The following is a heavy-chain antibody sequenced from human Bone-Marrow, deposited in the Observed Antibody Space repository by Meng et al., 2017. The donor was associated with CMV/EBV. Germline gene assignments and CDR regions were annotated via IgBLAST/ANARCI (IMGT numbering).Heavy chain of an antibody. D-gene: IGHD3-3*01. J-gene: IGHJ4*02. V-gene: IGHV5-51*01. CDR3: ARHYNGAGYLEWFFDY. Sequence: GESLKISCKAAGYSFTNYWIGWVRQTPGKGLEWMGITKPGDSEIQYSPSFQGQVTISVDKSINTAYLQWGSLRASDTAIFYCARHYNGAGYLEWFFDYWGRGTLVTVSS. CDR2: TKPGDSEI. CDR1: GYSFTNYW.